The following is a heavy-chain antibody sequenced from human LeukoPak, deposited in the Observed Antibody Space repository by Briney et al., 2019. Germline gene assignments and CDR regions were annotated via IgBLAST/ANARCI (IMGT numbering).Heavy chain of an antibody. J-gene: IGHJ4*02. D-gene: IGHD4-17*01. CDR1: GFTFSIYW. CDR3: AREPDYGDY. V-gene: IGHV3-7*04. CDR2: IKQDGSEK. Sequence: PGGSLRLSCAASGFTFSIYWMSWVRQAPGKGLEWVANIKQDGSEKFYVDSVKGRFTISRDNAKNSLYLQMNSLRAEDTAVYYCAREPDYGDYWGQGTLVTVSS.